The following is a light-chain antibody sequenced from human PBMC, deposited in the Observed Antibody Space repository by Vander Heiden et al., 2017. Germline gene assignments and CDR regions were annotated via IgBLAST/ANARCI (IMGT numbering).Light chain of an antibody. Sequence: DIQMTQSPSSLSASVGDSVTITCPASQDISNYLNWYQQKPGKAPKLLIYDASNLETGVPSRFSGSGSGTDFTFTISSLQPEDIATYYCQQYDNPPLTFGQGTKVEIK. V-gene: IGKV1-33*01. CDR1: QDISNY. CDR3: QQYDNPPLT. J-gene: IGKJ1*01. CDR2: DAS.